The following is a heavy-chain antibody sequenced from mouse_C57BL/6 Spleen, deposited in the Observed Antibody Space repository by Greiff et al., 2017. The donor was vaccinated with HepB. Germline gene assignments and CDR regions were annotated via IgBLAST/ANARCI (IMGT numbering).Heavy chain of an antibody. D-gene: IGHD2-2*01. V-gene: IGHV7-3*01. CDR1: GFTFTDYY. J-gene: IGHJ4*01. Sequence: EVQLVESGGGLVQPGGSLSLSCAASGFTFTDYYMSWVRQPPGKALEWLGFIRNKANGYTTEYSASVKGRFTISRDNSQSILYLQMNALRAEDSATYYCARSMVTTSGAMDYWGQGTSVTVSS. CDR3: ARSMVTTSGAMDY. CDR2: IRNKANGYTT.